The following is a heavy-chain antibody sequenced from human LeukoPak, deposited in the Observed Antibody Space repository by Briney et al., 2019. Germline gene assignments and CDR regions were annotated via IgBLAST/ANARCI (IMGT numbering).Heavy chain of an antibody. CDR2: ISHSGTT. J-gene: IGHJ3*02. Sequence: PSETLSLTCSVSGGSINSSPYYWAWIRQPPGKGLEWVGSISHSGTTYCSPSLESRVTVSQDASENQFSLILTSLTVADTAVYYCARVDFPDAFDIWGQGTRVTVSS. CDR1: GGSINSSPYY. CDR3: ARVDFPDAFDI. V-gene: IGHV4-39*07.